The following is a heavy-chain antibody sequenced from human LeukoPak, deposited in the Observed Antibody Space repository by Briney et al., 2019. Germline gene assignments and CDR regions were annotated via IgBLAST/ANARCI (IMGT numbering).Heavy chain of an antibody. CDR1: GYTFSGYY. Sequence: ASVKVSCKASGYTFSGYYIHWVRQAPGQRLEWMGWINPNSGGTNYAQKFQGRVTMTRYTSISTAYMELSRLRSDDTAVYYCARARRVFLYLCDRWGQGTLVTVSS. CDR2: INPNSGGT. D-gene: IGHD2-21*01. CDR3: ARARRVFLYLCDR. J-gene: IGHJ5*02. V-gene: IGHV1-2*02.